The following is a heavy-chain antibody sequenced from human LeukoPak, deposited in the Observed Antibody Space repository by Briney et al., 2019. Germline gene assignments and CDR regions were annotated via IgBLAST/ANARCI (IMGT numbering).Heavy chain of an antibody. V-gene: IGHV3-7*04. CDR1: GFTFSSYE. J-gene: IGHJ4*02. CDR2: IKEDGSAT. Sequence: GGSLRLSCAASGFTFSSYEFNWVRQAPGKGPEWVANIKEDGSATYYVDSVKGRLTISRDNAKKSLYLQMNSLRAEDTAVYYCARDSPGYLAYDSWGQGTLVTVSS. D-gene: IGHD1-1*01. CDR3: ARDSPGYLAYDS.